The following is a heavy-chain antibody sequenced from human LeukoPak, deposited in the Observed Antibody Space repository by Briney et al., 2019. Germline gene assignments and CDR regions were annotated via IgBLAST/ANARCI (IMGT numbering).Heavy chain of an antibody. CDR1: GGSISSYY. D-gene: IGHD2-8*01. CDR3: AKNGQSGFSFDP. Sequence: DPSETLSLTCTVSGGSISSYYWSWIRQPPGKGLEWIGYIYYSGSTNYNPSLKSRVTISVDTSKNQFSLKLSSVTAADTAVYYCAKNGQSGFSFDPWGQGTLVTVSS. V-gene: IGHV4-59*12. CDR2: IYYSGST. J-gene: IGHJ5*02.